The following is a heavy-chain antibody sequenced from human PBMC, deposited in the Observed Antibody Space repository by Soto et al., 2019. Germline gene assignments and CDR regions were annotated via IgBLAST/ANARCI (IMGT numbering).Heavy chain of an antibody. J-gene: IGHJ3*02. CDR2: ISAYNGNT. CDR3: ARESGYYDSSGYYYPDAFDI. V-gene: IGHV1-18*01. D-gene: IGHD3-22*01. Sequence: QVQLVQSRAEVKKPGASVKVSCKASGYTFTSYGISWVRQAPGQGLEWMGWISAYNGNTNYAQKLQGRVTMTTDTSTSTAYMELRSLRSDDTAVYYCARESGYYDSSGYYYPDAFDIWGQGTMVTVSS. CDR1: GYTFTSYG.